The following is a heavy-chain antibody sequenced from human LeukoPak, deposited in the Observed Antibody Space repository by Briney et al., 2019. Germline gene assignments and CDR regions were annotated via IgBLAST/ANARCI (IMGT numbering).Heavy chain of an antibody. V-gene: IGHV4-4*09. CDR2: IYTSGST. CDR3: ARSSWSAVTGGWFDP. D-gene: IGHD3-3*01. Sequence: SETLSLTCTVSGGSISSYYWSWIRQPPGKGLEWIGYIYTSGSTNYNPSLKSRVTISVDTSKNQFSLKLSSVTAADTAVYYCARSSWSAVTGGWFDPWGQGTLVTVSP. CDR1: GGSISSYY. J-gene: IGHJ5*02.